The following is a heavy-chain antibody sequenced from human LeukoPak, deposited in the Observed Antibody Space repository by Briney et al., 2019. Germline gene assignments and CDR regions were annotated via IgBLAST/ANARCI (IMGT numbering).Heavy chain of an antibody. J-gene: IGHJ4*02. V-gene: IGHV3-43*01. Sequence: GGSLRLSCAASGFTLDDYAMHWVRKAPGKGLEWVSLISWDGAWTYYTASVKGRFTVSRDNSKNSLYLQMNSLRNEDTALYYCARDRVDDYFFFDFWGQGTLVTVSS. CDR2: ISWDGAWT. CDR3: ARDRVDDYFFFDF. CDR1: GFTLDDYA. D-gene: IGHD2/OR15-2a*01.